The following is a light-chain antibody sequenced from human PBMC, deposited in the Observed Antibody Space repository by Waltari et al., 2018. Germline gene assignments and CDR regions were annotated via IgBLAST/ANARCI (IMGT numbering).Light chain of an antibody. J-gene: IGLJ2*01. V-gene: IGLV2-14*03. CDR3: SSHTTSSTLV. Sequence: QSALTQPASVSGSPGQSITISCTGTSSDVGRYNFVSWYQQHPGKAPKLMIFDVPERPSGVSDRFSGSKSGNTASLTISGLQPEDEADYYCSSHTTSSTLVFGGGTRVTVL. CDR1: SSDVGRYNF. CDR2: DVP.